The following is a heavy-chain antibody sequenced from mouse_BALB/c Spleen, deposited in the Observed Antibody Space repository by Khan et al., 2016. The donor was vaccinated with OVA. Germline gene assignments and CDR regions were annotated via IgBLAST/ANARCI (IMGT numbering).Heavy chain of an antibody. J-gene: IGHJ3*01. V-gene: IGHV5-6-5*01. CDR3: ERDYWFAY. CDR2: ISRGGST. Sequence: EGELVESGGGLVQPGGSLKLSYAASGFTFSNYAMSWVRQTPEKRLGWVASISRGGSTYYPDSVKGRFTISRDNARNILYLQMSSLRSEDTAMYYCERDYWFAYWGQGTLVTVSA. CDR1: GFTFSNYA.